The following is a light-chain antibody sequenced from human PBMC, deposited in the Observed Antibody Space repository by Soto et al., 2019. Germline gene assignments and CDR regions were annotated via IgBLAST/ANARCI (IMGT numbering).Light chain of an antibody. Sequence: EIVMTQSPATLSVSPGEGATLSCRASESVNRNSAWYQHKPGQAPRLLIYGASTRATGIPARFSGSGSGTQFTLTISSLQSEDFAVYYCQQYNDWPPLTFGQGTKLEIK. V-gene: IGKV3-15*01. CDR2: GAS. CDR3: QQYNDWPPLT. J-gene: IGKJ2*01. CDR1: ESVNRN.